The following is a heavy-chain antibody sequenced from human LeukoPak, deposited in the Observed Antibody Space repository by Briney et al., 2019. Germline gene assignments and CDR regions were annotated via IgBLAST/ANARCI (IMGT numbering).Heavy chain of an antibody. Sequence: PGESLRLSCAVSGLSLYTYSMNWVRQAPGKGLEWVSSITSTSTYIYYADSVKGRFTISSDNAKNSLYLQMNSLRVEDTAVYYCARVGSAAPVTSSGHTIDYWGQGTLVIVSS. CDR1: GLSLYTYS. CDR2: ITSTSTYI. CDR3: ARVGSAAPVTSSGHTIDY. J-gene: IGHJ4*02. V-gene: IGHV3-21*01. D-gene: IGHD3-22*01.